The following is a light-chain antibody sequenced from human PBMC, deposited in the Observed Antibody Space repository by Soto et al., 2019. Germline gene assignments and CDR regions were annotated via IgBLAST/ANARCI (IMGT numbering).Light chain of an antibody. J-gene: IGLJ1*01. Sequence: QSALTQPRSVSGSPGQSVTISCTGTGSDVGGYNYVSWYQQYPDKAPKVMIYDVTKRPAGVPDRFSGSKSGNTASLTISGLQADDEAEYYCCSYAGSYTYVFGTGTKLTVL. CDR1: GSDVGGYNY. CDR2: DVT. V-gene: IGLV2-11*01. CDR3: CSYAGSYTYV.